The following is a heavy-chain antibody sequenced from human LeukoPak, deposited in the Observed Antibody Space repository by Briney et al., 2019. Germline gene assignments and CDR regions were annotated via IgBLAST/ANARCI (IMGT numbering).Heavy chain of an antibody. Sequence: SVKVSCKASEGTFSSYAISWVRQAPGQGLEWMGGIIPIFGTANYAQKFQGRVTITADESTSTAYMELSSLRSEDTAVYYCAGRGVVVPAAPDYWGQGTLVTVSS. D-gene: IGHD2-2*01. CDR2: IIPIFGTA. CDR3: AGRGVVVPAAPDY. J-gene: IGHJ4*02. V-gene: IGHV1-69*13. CDR1: EGTFSSYA.